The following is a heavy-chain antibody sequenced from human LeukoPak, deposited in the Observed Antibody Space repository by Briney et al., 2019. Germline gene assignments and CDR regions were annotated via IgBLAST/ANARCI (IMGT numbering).Heavy chain of an antibody. CDR3: ARILSSSHAFDI. V-gene: IGHV3-21*01. Sequence: PGGSLRLSCAASGFTFISSDMNWVRQAPGKGLEWVASISSNSRNTHYADSLKGRFTISRDNAKNSLYLQTNSLRAEDTAVYYCARILSSSHAFDIWGQGTMVTVSS. CDR1: GFTFISSD. D-gene: IGHD6-13*01. J-gene: IGHJ3*02. CDR2: ISSNSRNT.